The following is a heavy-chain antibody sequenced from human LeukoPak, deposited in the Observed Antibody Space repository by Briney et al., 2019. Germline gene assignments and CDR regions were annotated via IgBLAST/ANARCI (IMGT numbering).Heavy chain of an antibody. CDR3: ARKYYYDSSGSDAFDI. CDR2: ISYDGTNK. V-gene: IGHV3-30*14. D-gene: IGHD3-22*01. CDR1: GFTFSSHG. J-gene: IGHJ3*02. Sequence: GRSLRLSCVASGFTFSSHGMHWVRQAPGEGLEWVAVISYDGTNKCDADSVKGRFTISRDSSKNTLYLQMNSLRAEDTAVYYCARKYYYDSSGSDAFDIWGQGTMVTVSS.